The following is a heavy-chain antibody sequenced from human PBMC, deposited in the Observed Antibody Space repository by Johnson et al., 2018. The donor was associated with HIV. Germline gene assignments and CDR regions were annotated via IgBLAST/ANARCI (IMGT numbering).Heavy chain of an antibody. CDR1: GFTFSSYA. CDR3: ARSEYDYYDSSGYDAFDI. Sequence: VQLVESGGGLVQSGGSLRVSCAASGFTFSSYAMHWVRQAPGKGLVWVSRINSDGSSTSYADSVKGRFTISRDNAKNTLYLQMNSLRAEDTAVYYCARSEYDYYDSSGYDAFDIWGQGTMVTVSS. J-gene: IGHJ3*02. D-gene: IGHD3-22*01. CDR2: INSDGSST. V-gene: IGHV3-74*02.